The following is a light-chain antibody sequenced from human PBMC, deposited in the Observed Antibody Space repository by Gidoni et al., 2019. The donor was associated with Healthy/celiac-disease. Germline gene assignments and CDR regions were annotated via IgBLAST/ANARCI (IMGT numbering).Light chain of an antibody. V-gene: IGLV1-44*01. CDR2: SNN. J-gene: IGLJ2*01. CDR1: SSNIGSNT. Sequence: QSVLTQPPSASGTPGQRVTISCSGSSSNIGSNTVNWYQQLPGTAPKLLIYSNNQRPSGVPPRFSGSKSGTSASLAISGLQSEDEADYYCAAWDDSLNGHVVFGGGTKLTVL. CDR3: AAWDDSLNGHVV.